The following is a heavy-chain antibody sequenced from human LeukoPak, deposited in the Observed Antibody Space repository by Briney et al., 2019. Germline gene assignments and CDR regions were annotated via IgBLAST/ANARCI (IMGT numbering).Heavy chain of an antibody. D-gene: IGHD6-13*01. CDR2: IYYSVST. CDR3: ARHTYSSSWYPEYYFDY. CDR1: GGSISSYY. J-gene: IGHJ4*02. V-gene: IGHV4-59*08. Sequence: PSETLSLTCTVSGGSISSYYWSWIRQPPGKGLEWIGYIYYSVSTNYNPSLKSRVTISVDTSKNQFSLKLSSVTAADTAVYYCARHTYSSSWYPEYYFDYWGQGTLVTVSS.